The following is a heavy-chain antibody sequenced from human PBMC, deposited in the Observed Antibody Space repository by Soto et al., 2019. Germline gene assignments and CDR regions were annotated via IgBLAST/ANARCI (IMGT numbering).Heavy chain of an antibody. Sequence: QVQLQESGPGLVKPSQTLSLTCTVSGGSISSGGYYWSWIRQHPGKGLEWIGYIYYSGSTYYNPSLKSRVTIPVDMSKNQFSLKLSSVTAADTAVYYCARYPTFRVVNYDRLHFDYWGQGTLVTVSS. CDR1: GGSISSGGYY. J-gene: IGHJ4*02. D-gene: IGHD3-3*01. CDR3: ARYPTFRVVNYDRLHFDY. V-gene: IGHV4-31*03. CDR2: IYYSGST.